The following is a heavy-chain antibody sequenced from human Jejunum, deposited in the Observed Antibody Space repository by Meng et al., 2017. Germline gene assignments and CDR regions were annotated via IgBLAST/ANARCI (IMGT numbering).Heavy chain of an antibody. CDR2: IKSKTDGGTT. CDR1: GSTFSNAW. Sequence: GGSLRLSCAASGSTFSNAWMTWVRQAPGKGLEWVGNIKSKTDGGTTDYAAPVKGRFTISRDDSKNTLYLQMNSLKTEDTAVYYCTTILGINDRVDYWGQGTLVTVSS. V-gene: IGHV3-15*01. D-gene: IGHD1-1*01. CDR3: TTILGINDRVDY. J-gene: IGHJ4*02.